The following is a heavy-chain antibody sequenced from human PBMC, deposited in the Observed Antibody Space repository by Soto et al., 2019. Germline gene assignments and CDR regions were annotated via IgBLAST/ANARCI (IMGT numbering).Heavy chain of an antibody. CDR2: IYYSGST. Sequence: QVQLQESGPGLVKPSQTLSLTCTVSGGSISSGGYYWSWIRQHPGKGLEWIGYIYYSGSTYYNPCLKSLVTISVETSKILFSLKLSSVTAADTAVYYYARITGYRFSWSLIGSPYYYGMDVWGQGTTVTVSS. CDR3: ARITGYRFSWSLIGSPYYYGMDV. D-gene: IGHD6-13*01. J-gene: IGHJ6*02. CDR1: GGSISSGGYY. V-gene: IGHV4-31*01.